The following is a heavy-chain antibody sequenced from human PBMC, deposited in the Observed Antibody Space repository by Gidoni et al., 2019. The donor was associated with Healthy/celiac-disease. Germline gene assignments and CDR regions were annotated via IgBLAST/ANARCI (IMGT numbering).Heavy chain of an antibody. D-gene: IGHD2-21*01. CDR3: ARTYCGGDCPLFDY. CDR1: GGSISSYY. CDR2: IYTRGST. Sequence: QVQLQESGPGLVKSSETLSLTCTVSGGSISSYYWSGIRQPAGKGLEWVGGIYTRGSTNYKPPLNIRVTMSVDTSKNQFSLKLSSVTAADTAVYYCARTYCGGDCPLFDYWGQGTLVTVSS. V-gene: IGHV4-4*07. J-gene: IGHJ4*02.